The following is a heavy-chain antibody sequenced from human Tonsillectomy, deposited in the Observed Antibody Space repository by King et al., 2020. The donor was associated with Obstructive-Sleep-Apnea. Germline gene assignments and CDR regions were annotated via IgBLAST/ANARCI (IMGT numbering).Heavy chain of an antibody. CDR1: GFSLTTNGMC. J-gene: IGHJ5*02. V-gene: IGHV2-70*13. Sequence: TLKESGPALVRPTHTLTLTCTFSGFSLTTNGMCVSWIRHPPGKALEWLAPLDWYDDTYYSPSLKTRLTISKDTSKNQVVLTMTNMDPVDTATYYCVRTLREPPSNWFDPWGQGTLVTVSA. D-gene: IGHD1-14*01. CDR3: VRTLREPPSNWFDP. CDR2: LDWYDDT.